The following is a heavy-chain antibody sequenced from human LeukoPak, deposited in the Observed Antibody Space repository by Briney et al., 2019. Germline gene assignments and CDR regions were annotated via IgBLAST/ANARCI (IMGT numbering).Heavy chain of an antibody. D-gene: IGHD5-18*01. CDR1: GFTFTIHW. J-gene: IGHJ4*02. Sequence: GGSLRLSCAASGFTFTIHWMSWVRQAPGKGLEWVATLKPDGSDQYYGDSVRGRFTISRDNAKNSLYLEMNSLRAEDTAVYYCAKLDTASPHDYWGQGTLVTVSS. CDR2: LKPDGSDQ. V-gene: IGHV3-7*01. CDR3: AKLDTASPHDY.